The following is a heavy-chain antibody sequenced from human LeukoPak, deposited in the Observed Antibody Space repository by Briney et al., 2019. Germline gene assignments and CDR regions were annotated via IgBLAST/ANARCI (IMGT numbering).Heavy chain of an antibody. J-gene: IGHJ4*02. CDR2: ISGSGSST. V-gene: IGHV3-23*01. CDR3: AKGGSFYDSSGYADY. Sequence: GSLRLSCTASGFTFSTYSMNWVRQAPGKGLEWVSAISGSGSSTYYADSVKGRFTISRDNSKNTLSLQMNSLRAEDTAVYYCAKGGSFYDSSGYADYWGQGTLVTVSS. D-gene: IGHD3-22*01. CDR1: GFTFSTYS.